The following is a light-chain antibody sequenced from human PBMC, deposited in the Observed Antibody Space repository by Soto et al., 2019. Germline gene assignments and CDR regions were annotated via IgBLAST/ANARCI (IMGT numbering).Light chain of an antibody. J-gene: IGLJ1*01. Sequence: QSVLTQPASVSGSPGQSITISCTETSSDVGGYNYVSWYQQHPGKAPKLMIYDVSNRPSGVSNRFSGSKSGNTASLTISGLQAEDEADHYCSSYTSSSRVFGTGTKVTVL. V-gene: IGLV2-14*01. CDR1: SSDVGGYNY. CDR2: DVS. CDR3: SSYTSSSRV.